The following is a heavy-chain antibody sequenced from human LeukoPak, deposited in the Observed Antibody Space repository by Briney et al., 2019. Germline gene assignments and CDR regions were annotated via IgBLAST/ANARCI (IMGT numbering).Heavy chain of an antibody. V-gene: IGHV3-23*01. D-gene: IGHD1-26*01. CDR2: ISTDGGST. CDR3: AKPRDSIVGTTTPTRLATLDI. Sequence: GGSLRLSCAASGFTFSSNAMSWVRQAPGKGLEWVSAISTDGGSTYYADSVKGRFTISRDNPNNTLYLQMNNLRAEDTAVYYCAKPRDSIVGTTTPTRLATLDIWGQGTMVTVSS. J-gene: IGHJ3*02. CDR1: GFTFSSNA.